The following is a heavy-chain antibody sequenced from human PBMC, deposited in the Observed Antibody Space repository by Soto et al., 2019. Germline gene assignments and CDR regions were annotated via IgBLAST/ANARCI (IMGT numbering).Heavy chain of an antibody. CDR1: GFTFSSYA. V-gene: IGHV3-23*01. D-gene: IGHD1-1*01. CDR3: AKAPTGIDAFDI. Sequence: GESLKISCAASGFTFSSYAMSWVRQAPGKGLEWVSAISGSGGSTYYADSVKGRFTISRDNSKNTLYLQMNSLRAEDTAVYYCAKAPTGIDAFDIWGQGTMVTVSS. J-gene: IGHJ3*02. CDR2: ISGSGGST.